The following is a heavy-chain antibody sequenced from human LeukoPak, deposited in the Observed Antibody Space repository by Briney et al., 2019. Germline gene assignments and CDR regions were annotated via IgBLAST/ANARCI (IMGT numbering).Heavy chain of an antibody. CDR2: INHSGST. CDR3: ARGRLEGYYDSSGYGGQFDY. J-gene: IGHJ4*02. V-gene: IGHV4-34*01. Sequence: TSETLSLTCAVYGGSFSGYYWSWIRQPPGKGLEWIGEINHSGSTNYNPSLKSRVTISVDTSKNQFSLKLSSVTAADTAVYYCARGRLEGYYDSSGYGGQFDYWGQGTLVTVSS. CDR1: GGSFSGYY. D-gene: IGHD3-22*01.